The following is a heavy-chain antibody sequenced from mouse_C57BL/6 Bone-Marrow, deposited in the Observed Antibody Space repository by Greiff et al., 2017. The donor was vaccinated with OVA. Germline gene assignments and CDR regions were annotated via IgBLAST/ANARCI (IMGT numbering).Heavy chain of an antibody. Sequence: EVKLVESGGGLVKPGGSLKLSCAASGFTFSSYAMSWVRQTPEKRLEWVATISDGGSYTYYPDNVKGRFTISRDNAKNNLYLQMSHLKSEDTAMYDCARDYYSNFDYWGQGTTLTVSS. V-gene: IGHV5-4*01. J-gene: IGHJ2*01. CDR1: GFTFSSYA. CDR3: ARDYYSNFDY. D-gene: IGHD2-12*01. CDR2: ISDGGSYT.